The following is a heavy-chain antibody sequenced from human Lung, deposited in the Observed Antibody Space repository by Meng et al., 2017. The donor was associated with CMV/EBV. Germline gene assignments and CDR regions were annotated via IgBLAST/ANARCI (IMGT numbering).Heavy chain of an antibody. J-gene: IGHJ4*02. Sequence: ASVKVSCKASGYTFIGYYMHWVRQAPGQGLEWVGWINPNSGSTNLAQKFQGRVTMARDTSTRTVYMELRSLGFDDTAVYYCGRGVGFQLPDYWGQGTLVTAS. CDR3: GRGVGFQLPDY. CDR2: INPNSGST. CDR1: GYTFIGYY. D-gene: IGHD2-2*01. V-gene: IGHV1-2*02.